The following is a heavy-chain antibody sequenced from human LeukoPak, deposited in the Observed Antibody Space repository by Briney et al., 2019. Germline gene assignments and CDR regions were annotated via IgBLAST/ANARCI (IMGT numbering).Heavy chain of an antibody. J-gene: IGHJ4*02. CDR3: ARAGKNSGWLHYFDY. D-gene: IGHD6-19*01. V-gene: IGHV1-18*01. CDR1: GYTFTSYG. CDR2: ISAYNGNT. Sequence: ASVKVSCKASGYTFTSYGISWVRQAPGQGLEWMGWISAYNGNTNYAQKLQGRVTMTTDTSTSTAYMELRSLRSDDTAVYYCARAGKNSGWLHYFDYWGQGTLVTVSS.